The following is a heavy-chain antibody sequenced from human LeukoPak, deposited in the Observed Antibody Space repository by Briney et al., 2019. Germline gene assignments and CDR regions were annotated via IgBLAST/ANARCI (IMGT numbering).Heavy chain of an antibody. CDR2: IKSKPAGETT. CDR1: GFTFSNAW. Sequence: GGSLRLSCAASGFTFSNAWMSWVRQAPGKGLEWVGRIKSKPAGETTTYAAPVKGRFTISRDDSRNTLYLQMNSLKTEDTAMYYCTTCGGDCYFNYWGQGTLVTVSS. D-gene: IGHD2-21*02. V-gene: IGHV3-15*01. J-gene: IGHJ4*02. CDR3: TTCGGDCYFNY.